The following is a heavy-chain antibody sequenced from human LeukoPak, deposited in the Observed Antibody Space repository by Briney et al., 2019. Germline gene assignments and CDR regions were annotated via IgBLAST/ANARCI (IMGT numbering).Heavy chain of an antibody. D-gene: IGHD3-10*01. CDR2: ISDSGGRT. CDR3: AKVPYSDYGSGRPPFMDV. Sequence: GGSLRLSCAVSGITLSNYGMSRVRQAPGKGLEWVAGISDSGGRTNYADSVKGRFTISRDNSKNTLYLQMNSLRVEDTAIHYCAKVPYSDYGSGRPPFMDVWGQGTTVAVSS. V-gene: IGHV3-23*01. CDR1: GITLSNYG. J-gene: IGHJ6*02.